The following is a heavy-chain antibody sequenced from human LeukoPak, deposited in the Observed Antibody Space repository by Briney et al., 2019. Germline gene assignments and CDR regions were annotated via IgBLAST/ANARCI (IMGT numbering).Heavy chain of an antibody. J-gene: IGHJ3*02. V-gene: IGHV4-59*08. CDR1: GGSISSYY. CDR2: IYYSGST. D-gene: IGHD5-24*01. CDR3: ARLRRDGYKGDAFDI. Sequence: SETLSLTSTVSGGSISSYYWSWIRQPPGKGLEWIGYIYYSGSTNYNPSLKSRVTISVDTSKNQFSLKLSSVTAADTAVYYCARLRRDGYKGDAFDIWGQGTMVTVSS.